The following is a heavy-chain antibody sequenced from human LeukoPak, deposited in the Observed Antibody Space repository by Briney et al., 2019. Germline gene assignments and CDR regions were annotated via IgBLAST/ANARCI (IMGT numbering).Heavy chain of an antibody. V-gene: IGHV4-31*03. J-gene: IGHJ4*02. CDR2: IYYSGST. Sequence: SETLSLTCTVSGGSISSGGYYWSWIRQHPGKGLEWIGYIYYSGSTYYNPSLKSRVTISVDTSKNQFSLKLSSVTAADTAVYYCARGKSGWFGELGYFDYWGQGTLVTVSS. CDR1: GGSISSGGYY. D-gene: IGHD3-10*01. CDR3: ARGKSGWFGELGYFDY.